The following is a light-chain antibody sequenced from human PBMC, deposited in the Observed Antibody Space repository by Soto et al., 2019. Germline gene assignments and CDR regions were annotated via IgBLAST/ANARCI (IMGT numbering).Light chain of an antibody. V-gene: IGLV2-14*01. J-gene: IGLJ1*01. Sequence: SVLTQPASRSGVPGQSSTISCTGNSSDVGGYNYVSWYQQHPGKAPKLMIYDVRNRPSGVSNRFSGSKSVNTASLTISGLQAEDEADYYCSSYTTISTYVFGTGTKVTVL. CDR3: SSYTTISTYV. CDR2: DVR. CDR1: SSDVGGYNY.